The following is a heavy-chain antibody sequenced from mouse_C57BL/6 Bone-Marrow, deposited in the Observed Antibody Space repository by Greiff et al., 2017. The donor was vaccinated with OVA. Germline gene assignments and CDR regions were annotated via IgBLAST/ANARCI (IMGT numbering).Heavy chain of an antibody. CDR3: ARGYGYDEAWFAY. J-gene: IGHJ3*01. V-gene: IGHV1-81*01. D-gene: IGHD2-2*01. Sequence: QVQLQQSGAELARPGASVKLSCKASGYTFTSYGISWVKQRTGQGLEWIGELYPRSGNTYYNEKFKGKATLTADKSYSTAYVEIRSLTSEDSAVYFCARGYGYDEAWFAYWGQGTLVTVSA. CDR1: GYTFTSYG. CDR2: LYPRSGNT.